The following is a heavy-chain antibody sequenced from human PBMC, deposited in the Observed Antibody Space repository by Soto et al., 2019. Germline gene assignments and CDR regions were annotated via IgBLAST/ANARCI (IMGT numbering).Heavy chain of an antibody. CDR3: MTAPGLNVLF. Sequence: GGSVRLSCVGSGFTFIDAWMSWVRQAPGKGLEWVGRLKSETDGGTADYAAPVEGRFNISRDDSKNTLYLQMNSLKSEDTAVYYCMTAPGLNVLFWGQGAQVTVSS. V-gene: IGHV3-15*01. CDR1: GFTFIDAW. CDR2: LKSETDGGTA. D-gene: IGHD3-16*01. J-gene: IGHJ4*02.